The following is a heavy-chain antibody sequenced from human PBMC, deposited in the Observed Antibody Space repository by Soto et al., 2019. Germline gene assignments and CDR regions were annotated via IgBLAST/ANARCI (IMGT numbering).Heavy chain of an antibody. J-gene: IGHJ2*01. CDR1: GGSISSGDYY. CDR3: ARELHGGYCSGGSCYGPMYWYFDL. V-gene: IGHV4-30-4*01. D-gene: IGHD2-15*01. Sequence: QVQLQESGPGLVKPSQTLSLTCTVSGGSISSGDYYWSWIRQPPGKGLEWIGYIYYSGSTYYNPSLKSRVTISVDTSNNQFSLKLSSVTAADTAVYYCARELHGGYCSGGSCYGPMYWYFDLWGRGTLVTVSS. CDR2: IYYSGST.